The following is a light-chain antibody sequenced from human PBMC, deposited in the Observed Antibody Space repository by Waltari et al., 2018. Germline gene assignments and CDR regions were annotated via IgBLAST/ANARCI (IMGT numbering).Light chain of an antibody. CDR2: DDS. CDR3: QVWDSSSDHVV. V-gene: IGLV3-21*03. Sequence: SYVLTQPPSVSVAPGKTARITRGGNNIGRQSVPWYPQKPGQAPVLVVYDDSDRPSGIPERFSGSNSGNTATLTISRVEAGDEADYYCQVWDSSSDHVVFGGGTKLTVL. J-gene: IGLJ2*01. CDR1: NIGRQS.